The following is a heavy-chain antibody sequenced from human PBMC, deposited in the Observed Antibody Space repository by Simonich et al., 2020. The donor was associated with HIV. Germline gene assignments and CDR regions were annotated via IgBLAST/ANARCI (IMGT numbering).Heavy chain of an antibody. CDR1: GGSFSGYY. V-gene: IGHV4-34*01. D-gene: IGHD3-3*01. CDR3: ARRDRELILYFDY. Sequence: QVQLQQWGAGLLKPSETLSLTCAVYGGSFSGYYWSWIRQPPGRGREWIGKINHSGFTNYKAALNSRATISVDKSKNQCSLKLSSVTAADTAIYYCARRDRELILYFDYWGQGNLVTVSS. CDR2: INHSGFT. J-gene: IGHJ4*02.